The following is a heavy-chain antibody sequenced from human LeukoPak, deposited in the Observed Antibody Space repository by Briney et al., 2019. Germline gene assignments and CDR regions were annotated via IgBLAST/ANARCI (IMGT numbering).Heavy chain of an antibody. V-gene: IGHV3-48*02. CDR3: AGGGDSGWAIDN. J-gene: IGHJ4*02. CDR1: GVSFNSFY. Sequence: GGSLRLSCTVSGVSFNSFYMSWVRQAPGKGLEWISYIDTQSQTVYYADSMRGRFTISRDNAKYSLYLQINSLRDEDAALYYCAGGGDSGWAIDNWGQGTLVIVSS. D-gene: IGHD6-19*01. CDR2: IDTQSQTV.